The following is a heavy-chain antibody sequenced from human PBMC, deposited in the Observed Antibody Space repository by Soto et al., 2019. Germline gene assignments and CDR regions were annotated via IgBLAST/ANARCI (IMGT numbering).Heavy chain of an antibody. CDR2: VYYSGTT. J-gene: IGHJ2*01. D-gene: IGHD3-22*01. V-gene: IGHV4-30-4*01. CDR3: ARMSYFYDKWYFDL. CDR1: GASINNNDYY. Sequence: SETLSLTCTVSGASINNNDYYWSWIRQTPGKGLEWIGYVYYSGTTDYIPSLRSRLSMSIDKSQNQFTLKLNSVTAADTATYYCARMSYFYDKWYFDLWGRGTLVTVSS.